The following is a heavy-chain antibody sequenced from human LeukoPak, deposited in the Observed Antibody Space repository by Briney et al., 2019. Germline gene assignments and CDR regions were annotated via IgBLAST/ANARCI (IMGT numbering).Heavy chain of an antibody. J-gene: IGHJ5*02. CDR2: ISYDGSNK. CDR1: GFTLSSYA. CDR3: ARDPMITFGGELSAQSSYFDP. V-gene: IGHV3-30*04. Sequence: GGSLRLSCAASGFTLSSYAMHWVRQAPGKGLEWVAVISYDGSNKYYADSVKGRFTISRDNSKNTLYLQMNSLRAEDTAVYYCARDPMITFGGELSAQSSYFDPWGQGTLVTVSS. D-gene: IGHD3-16*01.